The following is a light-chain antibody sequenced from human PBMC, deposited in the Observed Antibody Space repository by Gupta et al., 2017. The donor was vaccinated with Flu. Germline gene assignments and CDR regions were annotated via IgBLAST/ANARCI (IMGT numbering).Light chain of an antibody. Sequence: DIQLSQFPASLSASVGDRVTITCWANQDINEWLAWYQKKPGKAPKLLIFAASSIEGGVPSRFSGSGSGTDFTLTINSLQPDDFATYYCQQTYSFPLTFGGGTKVEVK. CDR3: QQTYSFPLT. CDR2: AAS. CDR1: QDINEW. J-gene: IGKJ4*01. V-gene: IGKV1-12*01.